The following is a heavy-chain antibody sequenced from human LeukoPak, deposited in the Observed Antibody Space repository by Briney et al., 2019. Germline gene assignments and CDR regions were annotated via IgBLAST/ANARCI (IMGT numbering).Heavy chain of an antibody. CDR3: ATYCSSTSCYRARYMDV. Sequence: GGSLKLSCAASGFTFSSYWMSWVRQAPGKGLEWVANINRDGSEKYYVDSVKGRFTISRDNAENSLYLQMNSLRAEDTAVYYCATYCSSTSCYRARYMDVWGQGATVTVSS. CDR1: GFTFSSYW. CDR2: INRDGSEK. J-gene: IGHJ6*02. D-gene: IGHD2-2*01. V-gene: IGHV3-7*02.